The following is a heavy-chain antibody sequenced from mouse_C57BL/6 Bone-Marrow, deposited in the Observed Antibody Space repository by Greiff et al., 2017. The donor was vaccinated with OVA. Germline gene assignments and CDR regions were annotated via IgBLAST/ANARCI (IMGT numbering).Heavy chain of an antibody. Sequence: EVKVVESGEGLVKPGGFLKLSCAASGFTFSSYAMSWVRQTPEKRLEWVAYISSGGDYIYYADTVKGRFTISRDNARNTLYLQMSSLKSEDTAMYYCTRDSYYGNRFVYWGQGTLVTVSA. CDR1: GFTFSSYA. V-gene: IGHV5-9-1*02. J-gene: IGHJ3*01. D-gene: IGHD2-1*01. CDR2: ISSGGDYI. CDR3: TRDSYYGNRFVY.